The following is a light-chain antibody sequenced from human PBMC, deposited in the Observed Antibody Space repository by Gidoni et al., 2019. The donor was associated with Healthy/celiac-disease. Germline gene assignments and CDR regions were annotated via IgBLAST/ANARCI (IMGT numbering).Light chain of an antibody. CDR1: KLGDKY. CDR3: QAWDSSTLIV. J-gene: IGLJ1*01. CDR2: QDS. Sequence: SYELTQPPSVSVSPGQTASITCSGDKLGDKYACWYQQKPGQPPVLVIYQDSKRPSGIPERFSGSNSGNTATLTISGTQAMDEADYYCQAWDSSTLIVFGTGTKVTVL. V-gene: IGLV3-1*01.